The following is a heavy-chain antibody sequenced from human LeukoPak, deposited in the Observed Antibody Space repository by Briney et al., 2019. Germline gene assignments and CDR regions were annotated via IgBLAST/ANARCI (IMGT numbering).Heavy chain of an antibody. Sequence: GGSLRLSCAASGFTFTTYWMTWVRQAPGKGLEWVAHIKQDGSAISYVDSVKGRFTISRDNARNSLYLQMNSLRAEDSAVYYCAGGSGWIFDSWGQGTLVTVSS. D-gene: IGHD6-19*01. CDR3: AGGSGWIFDS. CDR2: IKQDGSAI. V-gene: IGHV3-7*01. CDR1: GFTFTTYW. J-gene: IGHJ4*02.